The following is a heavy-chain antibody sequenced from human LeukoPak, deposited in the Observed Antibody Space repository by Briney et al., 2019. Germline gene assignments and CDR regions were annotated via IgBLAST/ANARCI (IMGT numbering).Heavy chain of an antibody. Sequence: GGSPRLSCAASGFTLSNYAIHWVRQAPGKGLEYVSAISRNGDSTFYANSVEGRFTISRDNSKNTLYLQMGSLRTEDMAVYYCARDGWFGEAYSYYYYMDVWGKGTTVTVSS. V-gene: IGHV3-64*01. CDR2: ISRNGDST. CDR1: GFTLSNYA. CDR3: ARDGWFGEAYSYYYYMDV. J-gene: IGHJ6*03. D-gene: IGHD3-10*01.